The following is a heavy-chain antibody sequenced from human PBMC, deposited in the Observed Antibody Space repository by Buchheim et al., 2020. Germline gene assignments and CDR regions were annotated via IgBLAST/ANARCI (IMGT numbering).Heavy chain of an antibody. CDR1: GFSFDTYA. V-gene: IGHV3-23*01. CDR3: ARKPSGENWFDP. J-gene: IGHJ5*02. CDR2: ISASGADP. Sequence: EVQLLESGGGLVQAGESLRLSCVASGFSFDTYAMRWVRQSPGKGLECVSAISASGADPYYADSVKGRFTVSRDNSKNTLSLQMNSLGAEDTAIYYCARKPSGENWFDPWGQGTL.